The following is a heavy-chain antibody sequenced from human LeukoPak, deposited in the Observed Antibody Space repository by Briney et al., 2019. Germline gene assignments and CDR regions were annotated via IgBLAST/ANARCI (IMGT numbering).Heavy chain of an antibody. J-gene: IGHJ3*02. D-gene: IGHD6-19*01. CDR1: GFNFANHA. CDR2: ISSSSSTI. Sequence: GGSLRLSCAASGFNFANHAMSWVRQAPGKGLDWVSYISSSSSTIYYADSVKGRFTISRDSAKNSLYLQMNSLRAEDTAVYYCARGMSSGRYAVDIWGQGTMVTVSS. V-gene: IGHV3-48*01. CDR3: ARGMSSGRYAVDI.